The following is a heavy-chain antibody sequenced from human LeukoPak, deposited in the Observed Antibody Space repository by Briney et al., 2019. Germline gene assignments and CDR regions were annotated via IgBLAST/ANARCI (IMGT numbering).Heavy chain of an antibody. CDR1: GFTFSSYA. CDR3: AKPPRSYYGRGHDAFDI. J-gene: IGHJ3*02. V-gene: IGHV3-23*01. CDR2: ISGSGGST. Sequence: GGSLRLSCAASGFTFSSYAMSWVRQAPGKGLEWVSAISGSGGSTYYADSVKGRFTISRDNSKNTLYLQMNSLRAEDTAVYYCAKPPRSYYGRGHDAFDIWGQGTMVTVSS. D-gene: IGHD3-10*01.